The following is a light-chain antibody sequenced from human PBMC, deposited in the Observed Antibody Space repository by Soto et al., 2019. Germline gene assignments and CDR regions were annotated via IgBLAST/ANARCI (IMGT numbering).Light chain of an antibody. CDR2: SND. J-gene: IGLJ2*01. V-gene: IGLV1-44*01. Sequence: QAVVTQPPSASGTPGQRVTISCSGGSSSIGNNTVNWYQQLPGTAPKLLIYSNDHRPSGVPDRFSGSKSGTSASLAISGLQDYDEADYYCASLYDSLNGPVFGGGTKLPV. CDR1: SSSIGNNT. CDR3: ASLYDSLNGPV.